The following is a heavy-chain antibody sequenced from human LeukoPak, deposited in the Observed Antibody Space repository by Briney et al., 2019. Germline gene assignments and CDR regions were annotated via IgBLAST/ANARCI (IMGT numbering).Heavy chain of an antibody. J-gene: IGHJ5*02. CDR1: GYTFTNYY. CDR2: INPSGGTT. D-gene: IGHD3-3*01. V-gene: IGHV1-46*01. Sequence: ASVKVSCKASGYTFTNYYIHWVRQAPGQGLEWMGLINPSGGTTNCAQKFRGRVTMTRDMSTTTVYMHLSSLRSEDTAVYYCAREAVTIFGLVRTQTPKGPHRFDPWGQGTLVTVSS. CDR3: AREAVTIFGLVRTQTPKGPHRFDP.